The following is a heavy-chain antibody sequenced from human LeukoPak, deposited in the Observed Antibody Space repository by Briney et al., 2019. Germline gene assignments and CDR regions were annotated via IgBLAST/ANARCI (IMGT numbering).Heavy chain of an antibody. CDR1: GGSFSGYY. CDR3: ARRESGTMMDV. V-gene: IGHV4-34*01. J-gene: IGHJ6*04. Sequence: SETLSLTCAVYGGSFSGYYWSWIRQPPGKGLEWIGEINHSGSTNYNPSLKSRVTISVDTSKNQFSLRLSSVTATDTAVYYCARRESGTMMDVWGKGTTVTISS. CDR2: INHSGST. D-gene: IGHD3-10*01.